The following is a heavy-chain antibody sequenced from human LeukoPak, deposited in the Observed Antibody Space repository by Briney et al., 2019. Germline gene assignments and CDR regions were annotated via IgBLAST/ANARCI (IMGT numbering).Heavy chain of an antibody. V-gene: IGHV4-59*01. J-gene: IGHJ4*02. CDR1: GGSISSYY. CDR3: ARGYGDLDFDY. CDR2: IYYSGST. Sequence: SETLSLTCTVSGGSISSYYWSWIRQPPGKGLEWIGYIYYSGSTNYNPSLKSRVTISVDTSKNQFSLKLSSVTAADTAVYYCARGYGDLDFDYSGQGTLVTVSS. D-gene: IGHD4-17*01.